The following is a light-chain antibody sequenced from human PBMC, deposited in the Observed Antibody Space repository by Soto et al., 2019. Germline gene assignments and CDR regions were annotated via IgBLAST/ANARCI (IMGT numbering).Light chain of an antibody. CDR3: SSYAGCNNCYV. J-gene: IGLJ1*01. Sequence: QSALTQPPSASGSPGQSVTISCTGTSSDVGAYNYVSWYQQHPGKAPKLMISEVSKRPSGVPDRFSGSKSGNTATLTVSGLQAEVEADYYCSSYAGCNNCYVFGTGTKLTVL. CDR1: SSDVGAYNY. CDR2: EVS. V-gene: IGLV2-8*01.